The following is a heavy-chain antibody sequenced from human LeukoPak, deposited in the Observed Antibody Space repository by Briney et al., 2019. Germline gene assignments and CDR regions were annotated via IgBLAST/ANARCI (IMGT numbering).Heavy chain of an antibody. D-gene: IGHD4-17*01. V-gene: IGHV4-34*01. J-gene: IGHJ3*02. CDR1: GGSFSGYY. CDR2: ISHSGST. CDR3: SRGTLSLRRLNAFDI. Sequence: SETLSLTCAVYGGSFSGYYWSWIRQPPGKGLEWIGEISHSGSTNYNPSLKSRVTISVYTSKNQFSLRLSSVTAADTAVYYCSRGTLSLRRLNAFDIWGQGTMVTVSS.